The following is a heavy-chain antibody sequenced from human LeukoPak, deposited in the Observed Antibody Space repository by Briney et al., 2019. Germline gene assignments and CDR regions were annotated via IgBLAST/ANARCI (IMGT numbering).Heavy chain of an antibody. Sequence: SEALSLTCTVSGGSISSYYWSWIRQPLGKGLEWIGYIYTSGSTNYNPSLKSRVTISVDTSKNQFSLKLSSVTAADTAVYYCARQNSGYDFDYFDYWGQGTLVTVSS. CDR2: IYTSGST. D-gene: IGHD5-12*01. V-gene: IGHV4-4*09. CDR3: ARQNSGYDFDYFDY. J-gene: IGHJ4*02. CDR1: GGSISSYY.